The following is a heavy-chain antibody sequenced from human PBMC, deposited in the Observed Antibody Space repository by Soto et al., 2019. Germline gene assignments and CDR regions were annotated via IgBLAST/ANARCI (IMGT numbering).Heavy chain of an antibody. J-gene: IGHJ3*02. CDR2: INAGNGNT. CDR1: GYTFTSYA. CDR3: ARDWVIEYSSSAGAFDI. Sequence: ASVKVSCKASGYTFTSYAMHWVRQAPGQRLEWMGWINAGNGNTKYSQKFQGRVTITRDTSASTAYMELSSLRSEDTAVYYCARDWVIEYSSSAGAFDIWGHGTMVTVSS. V-gene: IGHV1-3*01. D-gene: IGHD6-6*01.